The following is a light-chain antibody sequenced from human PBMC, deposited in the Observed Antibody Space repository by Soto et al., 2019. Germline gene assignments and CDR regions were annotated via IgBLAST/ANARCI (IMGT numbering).Light chain of an antibody. J-gene: IGKJ2*01. V-gene: IGKV1-39*01. CDR2: AAS. CDR1: QSISSY. CDR3: QQSYSTPYT. Sequence: DLQLTPSPSSLSASVGDRVTITCRASQSISSYLNWYQQKPGKAPNLLIYAASSLQSGVPSRFSGSGSGTDFTLTIGSLQPEDFATYYCQQSYSTPYTFGQGTKLEIK.